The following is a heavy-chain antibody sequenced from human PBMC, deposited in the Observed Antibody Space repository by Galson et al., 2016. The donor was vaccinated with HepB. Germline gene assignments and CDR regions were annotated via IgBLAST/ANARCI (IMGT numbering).Heavy chain of an antibody. CDR2: IYWDDDK. Sequence: PALVKPTQTLTLTCSFSGFSLNTAGVGVGWVRQPPGKALEWLAIIYWDDDKRYWPSLRRRLTITKDTSKNQVVLTMTNIDPVDTATYYCAHGSFGDFFDYWGRGTLVTVSS. D-gene: IGHD3-10*01. J-gene: IGHJ4*02. CDR1: GFSLNTAGVG. V-gene: IGHV2-5*02. CDR3: AHGSFGDFFDY.